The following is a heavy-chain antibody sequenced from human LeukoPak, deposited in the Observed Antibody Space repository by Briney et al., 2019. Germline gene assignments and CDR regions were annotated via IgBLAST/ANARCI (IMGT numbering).Heavy chain of an antibody. CDR2: IYYSGST. J-gene: IGHJ3*02. V-gene: IGHV4-30-4*01. CDR3: ARGQQWLVTAFDI. D-gene: IGHD6-19*01. Sequence: PSQTLSLTCTVAGGSISTGDYYWSWIRQPPGKGLEWIGYIYYSGSTYYNPSLKSRVTISVDTSKNQFSLKPSSVTAADTAIYYCARGQQWLVTAFDIWGQGTMVTVSS. CDR1: GGSISTGDYY.